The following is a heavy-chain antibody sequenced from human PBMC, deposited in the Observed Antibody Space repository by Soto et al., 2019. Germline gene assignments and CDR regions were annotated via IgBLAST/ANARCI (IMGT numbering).Heavy chain of an antibody. CDR1: GGSFSGYY. Sequence: SETLSLTCAVYGGSFSGYYWSWIRQPPGKGLEWVGEINHSGSTNYNPSLKSRVTISVDTSKNQFSLKLSAVTAADTAVYYCARLRGPGNWFDPWGPGTLVTVPS. J-gene: IGHJ5*02. D-gene: IGHD3-10*01. CDR2: INHSGST. V-gene: IGHV4-34*01. CDR3: ARLRGPGNWFDP.